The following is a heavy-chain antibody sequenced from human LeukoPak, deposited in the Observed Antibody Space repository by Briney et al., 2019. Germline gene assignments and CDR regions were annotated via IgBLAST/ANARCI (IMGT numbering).Heavy chain of an antibody. CDR3: ARDESRSGPELWFDP. D-gene: IGHD3-3*01. J-gene: IGHJ5*02. CDR2: IIPIFGTA. V-gene: IGHV1-69*01. CDR1: GGTFSSYA. Sequence: SVKVSCKASGGTFSSYAISWVRQAPGQGLEWMGGIIPIFGTANYAQKFQGRVTITADESTSTAYMELSSLRSEDTAVYYCARDESRSGPELWFDPWGQGTLVTVSS.